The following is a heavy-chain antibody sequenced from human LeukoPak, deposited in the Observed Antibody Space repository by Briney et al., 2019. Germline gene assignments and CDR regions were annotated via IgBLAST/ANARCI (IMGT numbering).Heavy chain of an antibody. Sequence: PGGSLRLSCAASGFTFSSYGMHWVRQAPGKGLEWVAVIWYDGSNKYYADSVRGRFTISRDNSKNTLYLQMNSLRAEDTAVYYCARDHKRYYYGSGCYFGLNYGMDVWGQGTTVTVSS. CDR1: GFTFSSYG. J-gene: IGHJ6*02. CDR2: IWYDGSNK. V-gene: IGHV3-33*01. CDR3: ARDHKRYYYGSGCYFGLNYGMDV. D-gene: IGHD3-10*01.